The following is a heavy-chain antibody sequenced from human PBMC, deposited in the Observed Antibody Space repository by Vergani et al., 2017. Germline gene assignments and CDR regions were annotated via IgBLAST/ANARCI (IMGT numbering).Heavy chain of an antibody. Sequence: QVQMQESGPGLVKTSETLSLTCPASGAPISYWCWGWLRQPAGKGLEWIGRLCPSGSTNYKPSLKSRVTMSIDTSKTQFSLKLTSVTAADTAVYYCGTGAGAIDGWGQGTLVTVSS. D-gene: IGHD7-27*01. V-gene: IGHV4-4*07. CDR3: GTGAGAIDG. CDR1: GAPISYWC. CDR2: LCPSGST. J-gene: IGHJ4*02.